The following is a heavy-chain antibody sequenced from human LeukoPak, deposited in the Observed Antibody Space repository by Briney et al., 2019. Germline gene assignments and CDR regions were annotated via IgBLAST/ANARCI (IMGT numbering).Heavy chain of an antibody. Sequence: PPGRSLRLSCAASGFTFSSYGMHWVRQAPGKGLEGVAVIWYDGSNKYYADSVKGRFTISRDNSKNTLYLQMNSLRAEDAAVYYCASSYYDSSGFNYWGQGTLVTVSS. J-gene: IGHJ4*02. D-gene: IGHD3-22*01. CDR1: GFTFSSYG. CDR3: ASSYYDSSGFNY. CDR2: IWYDGSNK. V-gene: IGHV3-33*01.